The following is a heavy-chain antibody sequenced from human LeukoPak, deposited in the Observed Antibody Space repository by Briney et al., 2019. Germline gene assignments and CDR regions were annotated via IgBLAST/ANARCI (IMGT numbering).Heavy chain of an antibody. V-gene: IGHV4-31*03. CDR2: IYYSGST. Sequence: PSETLSLTCTVSGGSISSGGYYWSWIRQHPGKGLEWIGYIYYSGSTYYNPSLKSRVTISVDTSKNQFSLKLSSVTAADTAVYYCARDNPGIAAVRTFDYWGQGTLVTVSS. CDR3: ARDNPGIAAVRTFDY. CDR1: GGSISSGGYY. J-gene: IGHJ4*02. D-gene: IGHD6-13*01.